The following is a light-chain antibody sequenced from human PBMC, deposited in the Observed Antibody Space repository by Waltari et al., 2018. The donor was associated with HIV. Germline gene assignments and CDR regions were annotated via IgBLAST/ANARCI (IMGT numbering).Light chain of an antibody. CDR3: QVWDSSSDRNWV. Sequence: SYVLTQPTSVSVAPGKTARITRGGYNIGSKSVHWYQQKPGQAPVLVIYDDRDRPSGIPERFSGSNSGNTATLTISRVEAGDEADYYCQVWDSSSDRNWVFGGGTKLTVL. CDR2: DDR. CDR1: NIGSKS. V-gene: IGLV3-21*04. J-gene: IGLJ3*02.